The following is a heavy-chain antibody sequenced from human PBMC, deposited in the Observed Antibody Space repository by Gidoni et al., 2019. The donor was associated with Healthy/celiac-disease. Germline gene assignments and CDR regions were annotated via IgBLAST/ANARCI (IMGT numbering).Heavy chain of an antibody. CDR3: ASDFGSDDFWSGYYRGY. V-gene: IGHV3-21*01. D-gene: IGHD3-3*01. J-gene: IGHJ4*02. CDR1: GVNFSSYS. CDR2: ISMSSSYI. Sequence: EVQLVESGGGLVKPGGSLRLSCAASGVNFSSYSMNLVRQAPGTGLEGVSSISMSSSYIYYADSVKGRFTISRDNAKNSLYLQMNSLRAEDTAVYYCASDFGSDDFWSGYYRGYWGQGTLVTVSS.